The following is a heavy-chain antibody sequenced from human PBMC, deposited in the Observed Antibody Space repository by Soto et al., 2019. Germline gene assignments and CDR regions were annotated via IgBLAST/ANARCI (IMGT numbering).Heavy chain of an antibody. CDR3: ARDGKARSSGSPYYYYGMDG. Sequence: GGSLRLSCAASGFTFSDYYMSWIRQAPGKGLEWVSYISSSGSTIYYADSVKGRFTISRDNAKNSLYLQMNSLRAEGTGVYYCARDGKARSSGSPYYYYGMDGWGQGTTVTVSS. V-gene: IGHV3-11*01. J-gene: IGHJ6*02. D-gene: IGHD1-26*01. CDR1: GFTFSDYY. CDR2: ISSSGSTI.